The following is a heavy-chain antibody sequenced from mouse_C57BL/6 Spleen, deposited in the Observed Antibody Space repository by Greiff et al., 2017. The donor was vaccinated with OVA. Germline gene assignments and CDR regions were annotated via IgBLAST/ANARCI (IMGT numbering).Heavy chain of an antibody. CDR1: GYAFTNYL. CDR3: ASTGTSGFAD. D-gene: IGHD4-1*02. Sequence: VQLQQSGAELVRPGTSVKVSCKASGYAFTNYLIEWVKQRPGQGLEWIGVINPGSGGTNYNEKFKGKATLTADKSSSTAYMQLSSLTSEDAAVYFCASTGTSGFADWGKGTLVTVSA. V-gene: IGHV1-54*01. J-gene: IGHJ3*01. CDR2: INPGSGGT.